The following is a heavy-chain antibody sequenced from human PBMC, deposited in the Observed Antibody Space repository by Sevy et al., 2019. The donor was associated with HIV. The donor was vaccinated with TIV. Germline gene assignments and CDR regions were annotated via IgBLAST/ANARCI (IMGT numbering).Heavy chain of an antibody. Sequence: GGSLRLSCVGSGFRFGSQAMSWVRQAPGKGLEWVSGMSGRGDSRGYAHSVKGRFTISRDNSKNTVYLQMNSLTADDTALYYCAKDGPDQSWYDDFWSGSPCFDYWGRGILVTVSS. CDR1: GFRFGSQA. J-gene: IGHJ4*01. V-gene: IGHV3-23*01. D-gene: IGHD3-3*01. CDR2: MSGRGDSR. CDR3: AKDGPDQSWYDDFWSGSPCFDY.